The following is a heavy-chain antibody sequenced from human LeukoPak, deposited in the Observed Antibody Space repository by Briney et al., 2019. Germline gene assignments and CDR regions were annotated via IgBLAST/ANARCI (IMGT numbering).Heavy chain of an antibody. Sequence: GESLKISCKGSGYSFTSYWIGWVRQMPGKGLEWMGIIYPGDSDTRYSPSFQGQVTISADKSISTAYLQWSSLKASDTAMYYCASSSDSSGWSFVFWGQGTMATVSS. J-gene: IGHJ3*01. CDR2: IYPGDSDT. V-gene: IGHV5-51*01. D-gene: IGHD6-19*01. CDR1: GYSFTSYW. CDR3: ASSSDSSGWSFVF.